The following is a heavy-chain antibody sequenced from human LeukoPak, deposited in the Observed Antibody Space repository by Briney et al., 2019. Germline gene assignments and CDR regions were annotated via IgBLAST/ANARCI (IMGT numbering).Heavy chain of an antibody. V-gene: IGHV4-30-2*01. Sequence: PSQTLSLTCAVSGGSISSGGYSWSWIRQPPGKGLEWIGYIYHSGSTYYNPSLKSRVTISVDRSKNRFSLELSSVTAADTAVYYCARVTMVRGLDYWGQGTLVTVSS. CDR2: IYHSGST. CDR1: GGSISSGGYS. CDR3: ARVTMVRGLDY. D-gene: IGHD3-10*01. J-gene: IGHJ4*02.